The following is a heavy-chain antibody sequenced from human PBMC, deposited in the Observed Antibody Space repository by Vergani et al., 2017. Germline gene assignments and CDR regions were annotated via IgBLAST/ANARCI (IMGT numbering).Heavy chain of an antibody. CDR3: ATGYNWNMDAFDI. Sequence: QLVESGGGWVQPGGSLRLSCAVSGFTFSSYSMNWVRQAPGKGLEWVSSISSSSTYKYYADSVKGRFTISRDNAKNSLYLQMNSLRAEDTAIYYCATGYNWNMDAFDIWGQGTMVTVSS. V-gene: IGHV3-21*02. J-gene: IGHJ3*02. CDR2: ISSSSTYK. D-gene: IGHD1/OR15-1a*01. CDR1: GFTFSSYS.